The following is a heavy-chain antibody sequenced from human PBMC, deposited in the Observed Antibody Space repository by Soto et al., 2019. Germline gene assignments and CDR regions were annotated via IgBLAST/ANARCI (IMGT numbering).Heavy chain of an antibody. J-gene: IGHJ6*02. CDR3: AKDILRTEIYYYYGMDV. D-gene: IGHD1-1*01. Sequence: PGGSLRLSCAASGFTFSSYAMSWVRQAPGKGLEWVSAISGSGGSTYYADSVKGRFTISRDNSKNTLYLQKNSLRAEDTAVYYCAKDILRTEIYYYYGMDVWGQGTTVTVSS. V-gene: IGHV3-23*01. CDR2: ISGSGGST. CDR1: GFTFSSYA.